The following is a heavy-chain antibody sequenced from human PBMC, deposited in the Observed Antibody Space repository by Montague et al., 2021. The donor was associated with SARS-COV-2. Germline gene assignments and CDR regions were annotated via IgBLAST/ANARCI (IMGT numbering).Heavy chain of an antibody. D-gene: IGHD3-10*01. CDR3: AKDIYGSGSYSDNFDY. CDR2: ISGSGGST. J-gene: IGHJ4*02. V-gene: IGHV3-23*01. CDR1: GFTFSSYA. Sequence: SLRLSCAASGFTFSSYAMSWVRQAPGKGLEWVSAISGSGGSTYYADSVKGRFTISRDSSKNTLYLQMNSLRAEDTAVYYCAKDIYGSGSYSDNFDYWGQGTLVTVSS.